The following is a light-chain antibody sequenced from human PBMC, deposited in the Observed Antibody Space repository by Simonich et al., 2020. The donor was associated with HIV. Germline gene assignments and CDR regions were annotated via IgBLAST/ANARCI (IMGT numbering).Light chain of an antibody. J-gene: IGKJ2*01. CDR2: AAS. CDR1: QCIISY. Sequence: DIQMTQSPSALSASVGDKVTITCRASQCIISYLNWYQQQRGKAPKLLIYAASSVESGVPSRFSGRGSGTDFTLTISSLQPEDFATYYCQQSYRTPYTFGQGTKLEIK. V-gene: IGKV1-39*01. CDR3: QQSYRTPYT.